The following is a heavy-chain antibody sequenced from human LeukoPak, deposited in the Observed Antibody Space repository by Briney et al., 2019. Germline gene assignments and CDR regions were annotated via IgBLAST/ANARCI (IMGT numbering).Heavy chain of an antibody. D-gene: IGHD1-26*01. Sequence: GGSLRLSCAASGFTFSSYWMRWVRQAPGKGLVWVSRINSDGSSTSYADSVKGRFTISRDNAKNTLYLQMNSLRAEDTAVYYCARDSGSYYFDYWGQGTLVTVSS. V-gene: IGHV3-74*01. CDR3: ARDSGSYYFDY. J-gene: IGHJ4*02. CDR1: GFTFSSYW. CDR2: INSDGSST.